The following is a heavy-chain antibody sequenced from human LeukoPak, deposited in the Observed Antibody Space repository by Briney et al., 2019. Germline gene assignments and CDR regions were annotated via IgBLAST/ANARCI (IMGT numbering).Heavy chain of an antibody. CDR1: GFTFSDYY. CDR3: ARGPKYISATGPYYFDY. D-gene: IGHD6-13*01. J-gene: IGHJ4*02. Sequence: PGGSLRLSCAASGFTFSDYYMSWIRQAPGKALEWVSYVSSGSSTVYYADSMKGRFTISRDNAKNSMYLQMYSLRAEDTAVYYCARGPKYISATGPYYFDYWGQGTPVTVSS. V-gene: IGHV3-11*04. CDR2: VSSGSSTV.